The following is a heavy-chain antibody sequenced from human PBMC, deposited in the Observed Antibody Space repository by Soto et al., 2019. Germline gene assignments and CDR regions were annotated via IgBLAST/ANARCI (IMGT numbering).Heavy chain of an antibody. V-gene: IGHV3-23*01. J-gene: IGHJ4*02. CDR1: GFTFSSYA. D-gene: IGHD3-16*02. Sequence: GGSLRLSCAASGFTFSSYAMSWVRQAPGKGLEWVSAISGSGGSTYYADSVKGRFTISRDNSKNTLYLQMNSLRAEDTAVYYCAKDLYLGELSLYLEYWGQGTLVTVSS. CDR2: ISGSGGST. CDR3: AKDLYLGELSLYLEY.